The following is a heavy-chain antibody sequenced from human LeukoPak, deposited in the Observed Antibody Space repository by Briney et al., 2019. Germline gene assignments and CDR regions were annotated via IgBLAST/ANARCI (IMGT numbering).Heavy chain of an antibody. J-gene: IGHJ4*02. CDR2: IYYSGST. CDR3: ARHRGYYGSASKVDY. Sequence: SETLSLTCTVSGGSISSSSHYWGWLRQPPGKGREWVGSIYYSGSTYYNPSLKSRVTISVNTSKNQFSLKLSSVTAADTALYYCARHRGYYGSASKVDYWGQGTLVTVSS. V-gene: IGHV4-39*01. CDR1: GGSISSSSHY. D-gene: IGHD3-10*01.